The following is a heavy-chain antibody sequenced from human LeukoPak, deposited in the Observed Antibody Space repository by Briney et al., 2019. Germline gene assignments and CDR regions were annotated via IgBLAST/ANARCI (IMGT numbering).Heavy chain of an antibody. J-gene: IGHJ4*02. CDR3: ARSTAY. V-gene: IGHV3-53*01. CDR1: GFTISDYY. Sequence: GGSLRLSCAVSGFTISDYYITWVRQAPGKGLEWVSGIYKSGSTFYADSVKGRFTISRDNSKNVVYLQMNGVRGEDTAVYYCARSTAYWGQGNLVTVSS. CDR2: IYKSGST.